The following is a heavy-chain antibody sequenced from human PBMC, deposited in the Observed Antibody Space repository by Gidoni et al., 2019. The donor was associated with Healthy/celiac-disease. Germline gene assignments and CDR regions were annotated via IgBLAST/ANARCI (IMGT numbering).Heavy chain of an antibody. D-gene: IGHD3-3*01. Sequence: QVQLVESGGGVVQPGRSLRLSCAASGFTFSSYGMHWVRQAPGKGLEWVAVIWYDGSNKHYADSVKGRFTISRDNSKNTLYLQMNSLRAEDTAVYYCARARSGFWSGSPSSDYYYGMDVWGQGTTVTVSS. V-gene: IGHV3-33*01. CDR1: GFTFSSYG. CDR2: IWYDGSNK. CDR3: ARARSGFWSGSPSSDYYYGMDV. J-gene: IGHJ6*02.